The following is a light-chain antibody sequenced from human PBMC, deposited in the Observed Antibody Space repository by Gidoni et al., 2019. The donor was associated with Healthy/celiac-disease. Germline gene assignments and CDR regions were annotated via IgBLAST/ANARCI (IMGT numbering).Light chain of an antibody. Sequence: DMVMTQSPLSLPVTPGEPASISCRSSQSLLHSNGYNYLDWYLQKPEQSPQLLIYLGSNRASGVPDRFSGSGSGTDFTLKISRVEAEDVGVYYCMQALQTPTYTFGQGTKLEIK. CDR2: LGS. V-gene: IGKV2-28*01. CDR3: MQALQTPTYT. J-gene: IGKJ2*01. CDR1: QSLLHSNGYNY.